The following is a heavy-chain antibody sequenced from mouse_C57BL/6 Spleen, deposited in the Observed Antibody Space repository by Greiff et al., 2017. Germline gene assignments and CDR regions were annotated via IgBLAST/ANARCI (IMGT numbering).Heavy chain of an antibody. V-gene: IGHV1-55*01. J-gene: IGHJ4*01. D-gene: IGHD2-5*01. CDR1: GYTFTSYW. CDR2: LYPGSGST. CDR3: ARSDYSNYNYAMDY. Sequence: QVQLQQPGAELVKPGASVKMSCKASGYTFTSYWITWVKQRPGQGLEWIGDLYPGSGSTNYNEKFKSKATLTVDTSSSTAYMQLSSLTSEDSAVYYCARSDYSNYNYAMDYWGQGTSVTVSS.